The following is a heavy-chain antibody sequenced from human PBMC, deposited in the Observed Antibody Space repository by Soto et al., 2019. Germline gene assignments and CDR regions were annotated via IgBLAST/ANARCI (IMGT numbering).Heavy chain of an antibody. J-gene: IGHJ6*02. CDR3: ARDLGSGSKNYYYYGMDV. V-gene: IGHV1-2*02. CDR2: INPNSGGT. Sequence: GASVKVSCKASGYTFTGYYMHWVRQAPGQGLEWMGWINPNSGGTNYAQKFQGRVTMTRDTSISTAYMELSRLRSDDTAVYYCARDLGSGSKNYYYYGMDVWGQGTTVTVSS. D-gene: IGHD3-10*01. CDR1: GYTFTGYY.